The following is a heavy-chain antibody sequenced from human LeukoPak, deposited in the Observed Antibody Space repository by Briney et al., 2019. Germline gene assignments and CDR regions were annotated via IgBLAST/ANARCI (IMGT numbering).Heavy chain of an antibody. V-gene: IGHV3-23*01. D-gene: IGHD6-13*01. J-gene: IGHJ4*02. CDR3: AKTRPLDSSSWSHGDY. CDR2: ISGSGDST. Sequence: GSLRLSCAASGFTFSSYAMSWVRQAPGKGLEWVSAISGSGDSTYYGDSVKGRLTISRDNSKNTLYLQMNSLRAEDTAVYYCAKTRPLDSSSWSHGDYWGQGTLVTVSS. CDR1: GFTFSSYA.